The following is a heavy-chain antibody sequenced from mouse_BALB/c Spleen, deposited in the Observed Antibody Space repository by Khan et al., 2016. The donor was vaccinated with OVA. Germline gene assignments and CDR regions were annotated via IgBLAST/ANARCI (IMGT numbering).Heavy chain of an antibody. Sequence: QVQLKQSGAELARPGASVKMSCKASGYTFTSYTMHWVKQRPGQGLEWIGFINPSNGYTNYNQKFKDKATLTADKSSTTAYMQLSSLTSDDSAVYNCVRDGAYHRNDGWFAYWGQGTLVTVSA. V-gene: IGHV1-4*01. CDR2: INPSNGYT. D-gene: IGHD2-14*01. CDR1: GYTFTSYT. CDR3: VRDGAYHRNDGWFAY. J-gene: IGHJ3*01.